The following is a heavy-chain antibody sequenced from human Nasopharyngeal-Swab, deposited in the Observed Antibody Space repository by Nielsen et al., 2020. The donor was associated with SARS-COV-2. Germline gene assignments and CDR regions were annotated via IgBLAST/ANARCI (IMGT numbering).Heavy chain of an antibody. CDR1: GGSISSSSYY. J-gene: IGHJ4*02. CDR2: IYYSGST. D-gene: IGHD1-26*01. Sequence: SKTLSLTCTVSGGSISSSSYYWGWIRQPPGKGLEWIGSIYYSGSTYYNPSLKSRVTISVDTSKNQFSLKLSSVTAADTAVYYCARQPKVGATHYFDYWGQGTLVTVSS. CDR3: ARQPKVGATHYFDY. V-gene: IGHV4-39*01.